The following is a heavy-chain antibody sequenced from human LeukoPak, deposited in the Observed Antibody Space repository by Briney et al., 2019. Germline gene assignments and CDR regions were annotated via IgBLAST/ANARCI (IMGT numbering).Heavy chain of an antibody. J-gene: IGHJ4*02. V-gene: IGHV3-53*01. CDR1: GFTVSSKY. CDR3: ARADDFGDYDC. D-gene: IGHD4-17*01. CDR2: IYPGGTT. Sequence: GGSLRLSCAASGFTVSSKYMSWVRQAPGKGLEWVSIIYPGGTTYYADSVKGRFTISRGNSKNTVYLRMNSLKADDAAVYYCARADDFGDYDCWGQGTLVTVSS.